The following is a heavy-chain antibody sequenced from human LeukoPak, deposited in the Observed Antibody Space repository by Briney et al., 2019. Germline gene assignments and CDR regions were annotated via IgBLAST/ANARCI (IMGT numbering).Heavy chain of an antibody. D-gene: IGHD2-2*01. Sequence: GGSLRLSCAASGFTFSSYAMSWVRQAPGKGLEWVSAISGSGGSTYYADSVKGRFTISRDNAKNSLYLQMNSLRAEDTAVYYCARGGEYQLKGRYFDYWGQGTLVTVSS. J-gene: IGHJ4*02. CDR3: ARGGEYQLKGRYFDY. CDR1: GFTFSSYA. CDR2: ISGSGGST. V-gene: IGHV3-23*01.